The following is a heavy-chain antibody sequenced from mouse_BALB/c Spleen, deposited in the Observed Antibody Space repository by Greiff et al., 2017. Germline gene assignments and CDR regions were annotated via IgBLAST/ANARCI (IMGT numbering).Heavy chain of an antibody. J-gene: IGHJ4*01. Sequence: VQLKESGPGLVKPSQSLSLTCTVSGYSITSDYAWNCIRQFPGNKLEGMSYISYSGSTSYNPSLKSRISFTRNTSKNQFFLQLNSVTTEDTATDCCASTVGYYAMDYWGQGTSVTVSS. CDR2: ISYSGST. CDR1: GYSITSDYA. D-gene: IGHD1-1*01. V-gene: IGHV3-2*02. CDR3: ASTVGYYAMDY.